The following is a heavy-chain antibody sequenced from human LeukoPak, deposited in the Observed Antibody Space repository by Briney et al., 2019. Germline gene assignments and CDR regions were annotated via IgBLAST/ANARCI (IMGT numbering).Heavy chain of an antibody. D-gene: IGHD6-13*01. CDR3: AKDRRLAAAGPTPYFDY. V-gene: IGHV3-30*18. J-gene: IGHJ4*02. CDR2: ISYDGSNK. Sequence: GGSLRLSCAASGFTFSSYGMHWVRQAPGKGLEWVAVISYDGSNKYYADSVKGRFTISRDNSKNTLYLQMNSLRAEDTAVYYCAKDRRLAAAGPTPYFDYWGQGTLVTVSS. CDR1: GFTFSSYG.